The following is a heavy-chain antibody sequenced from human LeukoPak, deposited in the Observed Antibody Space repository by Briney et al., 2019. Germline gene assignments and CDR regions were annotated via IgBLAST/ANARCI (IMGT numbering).Heavy chain of an antibody. J-gene: IGHJ4*02. Sequence: SETLSLTCTVSGGSISSGGYYWSWIRQPAGKGLEWIGHMYTSGSTNYNPSLKSRVTISVDTSKNRSSLKLNSVTASDTAVYYCARGRRHCNSTSCYQEDYWGQGTLVTVSA. V-gene: IGHV4-61*09. CDR3: ARGRRHCNSTSCYQEDY. D-gene: IGHD2/OR15-2a*01. CDR1: GGSISSGGYY. CDR2: MYTSGST.